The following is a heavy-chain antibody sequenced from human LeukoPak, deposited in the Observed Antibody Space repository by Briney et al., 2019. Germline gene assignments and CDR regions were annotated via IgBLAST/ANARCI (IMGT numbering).Heavy chain of an antibody. J-gene: IGHJ4*02. D-gene: IGHD3-22*01. CDR3: ARFSSYYDSSGYSRYYFDY. CDR2: IYTRGST. CDR1: AGSISSGSYD. Sequence: SQTLSLTCTVAAGSISSGSYDWSWIRQPPGKGLKRIGRIYTRGSTNYNPSLKSRVTISVDTSKNQFSLKLSSVTAADTAVYYCARFSSYYDSSGYSRYYFDYWGQGTLVTVSS. V-gene: IGHV4-61*02.